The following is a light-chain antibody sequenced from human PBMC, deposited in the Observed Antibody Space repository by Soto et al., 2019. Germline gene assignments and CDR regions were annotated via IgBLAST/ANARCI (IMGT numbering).Light chain of an antibody. CDR2: GAS. CDR3: QQYGVSWT. J-gene: IGKJ1*01. CDR1: QSVSNS. V-gene: IGKV3-20*01. Sequence: EIVLTQSPATLSLSPGERVTLSCRASQSVSNSLAWYQQKPGQAPRLLIYGASSTATGIPDRLSGSGSGTDFTLPISRLEPEDFAVYYCQQYGVSWTFGQGTKVDIK.